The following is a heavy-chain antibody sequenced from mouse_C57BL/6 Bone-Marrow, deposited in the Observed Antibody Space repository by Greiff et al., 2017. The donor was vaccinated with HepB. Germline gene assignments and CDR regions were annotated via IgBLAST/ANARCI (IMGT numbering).Heavy chain of an antibody. Sequence: VQLQQPGAELVRPGSSVKLSCKASGYTFTSYWMDWVKQRPGQGLEWIGNIYPSDSETHYNQKFKDKATLTVDKSSSTAYMQLSSLTSEDSAVYYCARWHYGSSYAWFAYWGQGTLVTVSA. CDR3: ARWHYGSSYAWFAY. CDR1: GYTFTSYW. CDR2: IYPSDSET. V-gene: IGHV1-61*01. J-gene: IGHJ3*01. D-gene: IGHD1-1*01.